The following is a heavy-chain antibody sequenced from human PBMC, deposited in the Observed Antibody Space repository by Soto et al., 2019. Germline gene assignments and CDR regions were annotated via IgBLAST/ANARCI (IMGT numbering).Heavy chain of an antibody. CDR2: IRSKAYGGTT. J-gene: IGHJ3*02. CDR3: TRDLQGYYDSSGYYYPDAFDI. Sequence: QPGGSLRLSCTASGFTFGDYAMSWFRQAPGKGLEWVGFIRSKAYGGTTEYAASVKGRFTISRDDSKSIAYLQMNSLKTEDTAVYYCTRDLQGYYDSSGYYYPDAFDIWGQGTMVTVSS. CDR1: GFTFGDYA. V-gene: IGHV3-49*03. D-gene: IGHD3-22*01.